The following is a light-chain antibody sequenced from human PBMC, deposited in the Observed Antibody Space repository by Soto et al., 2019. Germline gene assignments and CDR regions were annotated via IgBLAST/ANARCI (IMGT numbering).Light chain of an antibody. CDR2: GAS. V-gene: IGKV3-15*01. CDR3: QQYNAWPSRT. CDR1: QSVITN. Sequence: IVLTQSPAALSVSPGERATLSCRASQSVITNLAWYQQKPGQPPRLLIYGASTRATGVPARFSGSGSGTEFTLTISSMQSEDVAVYYCQQYNAWPSRTFGQGTKVEIK. J-gene: IGKJ2*02.